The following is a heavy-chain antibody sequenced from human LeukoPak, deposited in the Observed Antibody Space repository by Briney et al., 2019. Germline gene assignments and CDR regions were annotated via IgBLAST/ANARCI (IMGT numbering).Heavy chain of an antibody. V-gene: IGHV3-15*01. Sequence: PGGSLRLSCAASGFTFSNAWMSWVRQAPGKGLERVGRIKSKTDGGTTDYAAPVKGRFTISRDDSKNTLYLQMNSLKTEDTAVYYCTTDRRFLEWSNDAFDIWGQGTMVTVSS. CDR3: TTDRRFLEWSNDAFDI. J-gene: IGHJ3*02. D-gene: IGHD3-3*01. CDR2: IKSKTDGGTT. CDR1: GFTFSNAW.